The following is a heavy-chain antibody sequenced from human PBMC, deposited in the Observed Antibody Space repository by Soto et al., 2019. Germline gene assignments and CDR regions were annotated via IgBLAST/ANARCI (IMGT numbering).Heavy chain of an antibody. CDR1: GYNFTNYW. Sequence: PGESRKISCKGSGYNFTNYWISWVRQRPGKGLEWMGRIDPTDSYINYSPSFQGHVTISADKSTSTVYLQWDSLKASDTAIYYRMNDDYAYIFNVWCQGTLVTV. CDR2: IDPTDSYI. J-gene: IGHJ3*01. D-gene: IGHD1-1*01. V-gene: IGHV5-10-1*01. CDR3: MNDDYAYIFNV.